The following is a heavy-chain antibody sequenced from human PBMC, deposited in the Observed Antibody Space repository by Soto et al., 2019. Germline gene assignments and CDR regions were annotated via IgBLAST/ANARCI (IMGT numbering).Heavy chain of an antibody. D-gene: IGHD1-1*01. Sequence: GGSLRLSCAASGFTFSSYSMNWVRQAPGKGLEWVSSISSSSSYIYYADSVKGRFTISRDNAKNSLYLQMNSLRAEDRAVYYCVRDRTDGTNWGLFDYWGQGTLVTVSS. V-gene: IGHV3-21*01. CDR1: GFTFSSYS. CDR2: ISSSSSYI. J-gene: IGHJ4*02. CDR3: VRDRTDGTNWGLFDY.